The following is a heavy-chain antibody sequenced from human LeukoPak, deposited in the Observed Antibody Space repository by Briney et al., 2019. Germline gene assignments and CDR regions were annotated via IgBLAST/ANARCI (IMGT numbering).Heavy chain of an antibody. CDR2: ISYDGSNK. Sequence: QPGGSLRLSCAASGFTFSSYGMHWVRQAPGKGLEWVAVISYDGSNKYYADSVKGRFTISRDNSKNTLYLQMNSLRAEDTAVYYCAKAFLSGSYYYWGQGTLVTVSS. CDR3: AKAFLSGSYYY. J-gene: IGHJ4*02. V-gene: IGHV3-30*18. CDR1: GFTFSSYG. D-gene: IGHD3-10*01.